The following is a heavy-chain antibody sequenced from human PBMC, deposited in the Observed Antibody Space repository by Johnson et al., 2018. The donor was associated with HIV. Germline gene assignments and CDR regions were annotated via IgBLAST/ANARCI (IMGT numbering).Heavy chain of an antibody. CDR2: IKQDGSEK. J-gene: IGHJ3*02. V-gene: IGHV3-7*01. D-gene: IGHD1-26*01. CDR3: ASSSPYSGSYGDAFDI. Sequence: VQLVESGGGLVQPGGSLRLSCAASGFTFSSYWMSWVRQAPGKGLEWVANIKQDGSEKYYVDSVKGRFTISRDNAKNSLYLQMNSLRAEDTAVYYCASSSPYSGSYGDAFDIWGQGTLVTVSS. CDR1: GFTFSSYW.